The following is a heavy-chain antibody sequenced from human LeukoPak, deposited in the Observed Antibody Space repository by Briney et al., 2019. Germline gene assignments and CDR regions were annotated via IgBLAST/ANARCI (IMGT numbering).Heavy chain of an antibody. V-gene: IGHV3-23*01. CDR3: AKAAAADYSYFYGMDV. D-gene: IGHD2-2*01. J-gene: IGHJ6*02. CDR2: ISGSGGSI. Sequence: GGSLRLSCAACGFTFSSFAMSWVRQAPGKGLEWVSSISGSGGSIYYAGSVKGRFTISRDSSKNMLFLQMNSLRVEDTAVYYCAKAAAADYSYFYGMDVWGQGTTVTVSS. CDR1: GFTFSSFA.